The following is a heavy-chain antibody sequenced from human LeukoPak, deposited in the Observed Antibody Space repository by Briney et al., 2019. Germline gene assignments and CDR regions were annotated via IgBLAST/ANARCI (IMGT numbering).Heavy chain of an antibody. D-gene: IGHD3-22*01. CDR2: INPSGGST. Sequence: ASVKVSCKASGYTFTSCYMHWVRQAPGQGLEWMGIINPSGGSTSYAQKFQGRVTMTRDTSTSTVYMELSRLRSEDTAVYYCARANYYDSSGYSLYYFDYWGQGTLVTVSS. CDR1: GYTFTSCY. V-gene: IGHV1-46*01. J-gene: IGHJ4*02. CDR3: ARANYYDSSGYSLYYFDY.